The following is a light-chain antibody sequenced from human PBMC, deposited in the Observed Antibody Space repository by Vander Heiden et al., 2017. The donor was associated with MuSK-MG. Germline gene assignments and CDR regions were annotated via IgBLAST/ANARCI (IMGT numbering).Light chain of an antibody. CDR2: WAS. V-gene: IGKV4-1*01. CDR1: QSVLYSSNNKNY. J-gene: IGKJ1*01. Sequence: DLVMTPSPDSLAVSLGERATINCKSSQSVLYSSNNKNYLAWYQQKPGQPPKLLIYWASTRESGVPDRFSGSGSGTDFTLTISSLQAEDVAVYYCQQDDSTPMTFGQGTKVEIK. CDR3: QQDDSTPMT.